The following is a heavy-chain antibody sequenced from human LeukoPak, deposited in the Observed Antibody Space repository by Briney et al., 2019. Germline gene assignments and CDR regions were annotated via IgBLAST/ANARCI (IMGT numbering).Heavy chain of an antibody. J-gene: IGHJ4*02. V-gene: IGHV4/OR15-8*01. D-gene: IGHD1-26*01. CDR2: IHHNGTR. Sequence: KASETLSLTCGVSVGSINSGNWWTWVRQSRGKGLEWIGEIHHNGTRNYNPSLKSRVTISLDTSKNQFSLKLSSVTAADTAVYYCARHGSWNSGQYYFDSWGQGTLVTVSS. CDR1: VGSINSGNW. CDR3: ARHGSWNSGQYYFDS.